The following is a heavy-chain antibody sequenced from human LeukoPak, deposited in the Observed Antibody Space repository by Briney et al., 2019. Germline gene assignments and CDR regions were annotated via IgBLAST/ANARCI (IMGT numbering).Heavy chain of an antibody. Sequence: GGSLRLSCAASGFTFSSYNMNWVRQAPGKGLEWVSSISSSSSYIYYADSVKGRFTISRDNSKNSLYLQMNSLRAEDTALYYCAKDRAVTGICFQHWGQGILVTVSS. V-gene: IGHV3-21*04. CDR3: AKDRAVTGICFQH. CDR1: GFTFSSYN. J-gene: IGHJ1*01. CDR2: ISSSSSYI. D-gene: IGHD4-17*01.